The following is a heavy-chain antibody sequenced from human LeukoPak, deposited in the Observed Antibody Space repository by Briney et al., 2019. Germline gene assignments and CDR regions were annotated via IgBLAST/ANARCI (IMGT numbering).Heavy chain of an antibody. J-gene: IGHJ3*01. V-gene: IGHV4-59*01. CDR3: ARDFQRLGSDAFDF. D-gene: IGHD2-15*01. Sequence: SETLSLTCTVSGVSISSYYWSWIRQPPGKGLEWVGYAYHTGSTSSNPSLKSRATMSVDTSKNQFSLRLTSLTAADTAVYYCARDFQRLGSDAFDFWGQGTMVTVSS. CDR1: GVSISSYY. CDR2: AYHTGST.